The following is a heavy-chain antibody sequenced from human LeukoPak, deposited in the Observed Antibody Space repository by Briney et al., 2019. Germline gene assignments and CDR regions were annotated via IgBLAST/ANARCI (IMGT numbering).Heavy chain of an antibody. V-gene: IGHV1-46*01. D-gene: IGHD3-22*01. CDR3: ARRLRRSSGYSYLYDAFDI. J-gene: IGHJ3*02. CDR2: INPSGGST. Sequence: ASVKVSCKASGNTFTTYSMHWVRQAPGQGLEWMGIINPSGGSTTYAQKFQGRVTMTRDTSTNTVNMELSSLRSEDTAVYYCARRLRRSSGYSYLYDAFDIWGQGTMVTVSS. CDR1: GNTFTTYS.